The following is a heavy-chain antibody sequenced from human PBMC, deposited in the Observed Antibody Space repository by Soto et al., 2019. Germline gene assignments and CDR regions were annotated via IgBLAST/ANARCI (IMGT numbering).Heavy chain of an antibody. CDR3: AKVVSGGQLDY. CDR2: IYYTGST. D-gene: IGHD6-25*01. V-gene: IGHV4-59*01. J-gene: IGHJ4*02. CDR1: GVSINNYY. Sequence: PSETLSLTCTVSGVSINNYYWTWIRQPPGKRLEWIGAIYYTGSTTYNPSLRSRVTFSVDTSKNQFSLSLTSVTAADTAVYFCAKVVSGGQLDYCGQGTLVTVSS.